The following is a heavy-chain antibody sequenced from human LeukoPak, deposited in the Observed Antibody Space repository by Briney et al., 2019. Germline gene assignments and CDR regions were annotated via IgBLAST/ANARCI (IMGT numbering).Heavy chain of an antibody. D-gene: IGHD3-22*01. V-gene: IGHV1-3*01. CDR1: GYTFTSYA. CDR3: ARGYDSSRRGAFDI. CDR2: INAGNGNT. J-gene: IGHJ3*02. Sequence: ASVKVSCKASGYTFTSYAMHWVRQAPGQRLEWMGWINAGNGNTKYSQKFQGRVTITRDTSASTAYMELSSLRSEDTAVYYCARGYDSSRRGAFDIWGQGTMVTVSS.